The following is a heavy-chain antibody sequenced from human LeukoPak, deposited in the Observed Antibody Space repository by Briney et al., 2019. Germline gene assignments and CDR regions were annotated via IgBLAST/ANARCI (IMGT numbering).Heavy chain of an antibody. J-gene: IGHJ4*02. CDR3: AKHRSGIAASGSNY. D-gene: IGHD6-13*01. CDR1: GFTFSSFA. V-gene: IGHV3-23*01. CDR2: ISGSGGVSGGST. Sequence: GGSLRLSCAASGFTFSSFAMSWVRQAPGKGLEWVSVSVISGSGGVSGGSTYYADSVKGRFTISRDDSNNTLYLQMNNLKVEDTAVYYCAKHRSGIAASGSNYWGQGTLVSVSS.